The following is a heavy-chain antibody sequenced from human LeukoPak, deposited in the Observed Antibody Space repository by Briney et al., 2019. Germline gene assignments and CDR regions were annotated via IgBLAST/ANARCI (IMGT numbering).Heavy chain of an antibody. V-gene: IGHV3-66*01. J-gene: IGHJ4*02. D-gene: IGHD3-3*01. Sequence: PGGSLRLSCAASGFTVSSNYMSWVRQAPGKGLEWVSVIYRGGSTYYADSVKGRFTISRDNSKNTLYLQMNSMRHDDTAVYYCARTYYDYRVGTNYFDYWGQGTLVTVSS. CDR3: ARTYYDYRVGTNYFDY. CDR1: GFTVSSNY. CDR2: IYRGGST.